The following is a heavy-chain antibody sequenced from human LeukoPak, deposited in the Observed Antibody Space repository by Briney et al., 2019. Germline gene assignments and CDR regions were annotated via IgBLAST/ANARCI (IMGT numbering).Heavy chain of an antibody. J-gene: IGHJ4*02. V-gene: IGHV4-4*02. D-gene: IGHD6-19*01. CDR1: GGSISSSYW. Sequence: SGTLSLTCAVSGGSISSSYWWSWVRQPPGKGLEWIGEIFQSGSTNYNPSLKSRVTISVDKSKNQFSLKLSSVTAADTAVYYCARGGQGRIAVADGGFDYWGQGTLVTVSS. CDR3: ARGGQGRIAVADGGFDY. CDR2: IFQSGST.